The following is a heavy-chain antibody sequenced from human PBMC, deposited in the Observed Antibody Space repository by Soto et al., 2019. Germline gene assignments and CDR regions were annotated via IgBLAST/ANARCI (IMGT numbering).Heavy chain of an antibody. CDR2: ISWNSGSI. Sequence: GGSLRLSCAASGFTFDDYAMHWVRQAPGKGLEWVSGISWNSGSIGYADSVKGRFTFSRENAKNSLYLQMNSLRAEDTALYYCAKDEVPKGGYYYGSGSSEYYYYYYMDVWGKGTTVTVSS. D-gene: IGHD3-10*01. CDR3: AKDEVPKGGYYYGSGSSEYYYYYYMDV. J-gene: IGHJ6*03. CDR1: GFTFDDYA. V-gene: IGHV3-9*01.